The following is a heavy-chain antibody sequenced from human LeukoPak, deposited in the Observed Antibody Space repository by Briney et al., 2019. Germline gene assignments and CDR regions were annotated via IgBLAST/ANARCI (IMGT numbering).Heavy chain of an antibody. CDR2: IYYSGST. CDR1: GGSISSSSYY. CDR3: ARGGAARLHFQN. V-gene: IGHV4-39*01. D-gene: IGHD6-6*01. J-gene: IGHJ1*01. Sequence: PSETLSLTCTVSGGSISSSSYYWGWIRQPPGKGLEWIGSIYYSGSTYYNPSLKSRVPISVDTSKNQFSLKLSSVTAADTAVYYCARGGAARLHFQNWGQGTLVTVSS.